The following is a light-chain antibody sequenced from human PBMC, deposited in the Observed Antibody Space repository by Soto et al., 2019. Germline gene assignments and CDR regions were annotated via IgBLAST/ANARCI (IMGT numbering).Light chain of an antibody. CDR3: QQSDNRPLT. CDR2: ATS. V-gene: IGKV1-33*01. CDR1: QAIKNF. J-gene: IGKJ5*01. Sequence: DFPMTQSPSSLSASVGDRVTITCRATQAIKNFLNWYQQKPARAPKLLISATSTLPRGVPSRFSGSGSGTHFTFVISTLQPEDVGTYYCQQSDNRPLTFGQGTRLDIK.